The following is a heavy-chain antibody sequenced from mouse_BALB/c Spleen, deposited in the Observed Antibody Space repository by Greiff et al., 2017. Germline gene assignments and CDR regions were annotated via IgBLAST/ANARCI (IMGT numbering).Heavy chain of an antibody. CDR2: ISSGGSYT. Sequence: EVQGVESGGGLVKPGGSLKLSCAASGFTFSSYAMSWVRQSPEKRLEWVAEISSGGSYTYYPDTVTGRFTISRDNAKNTLYLEMSSLRSEDTAMYYCARDQGGNDAMDYWGQGTSVTVSS. J-gene: IGHJ4*01. CDR3: ARDQGGNDAMDY. V-gene: IGHV5-9-4*01. D-gene: IGHD1-1*02. CDR1: GFTFSSYA.